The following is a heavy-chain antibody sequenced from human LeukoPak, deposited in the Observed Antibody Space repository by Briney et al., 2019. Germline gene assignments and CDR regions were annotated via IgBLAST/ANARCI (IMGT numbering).Heavy chain of an antibody. V-gene: IGHV4-59*01. D-gene: IGHD1-26*01. J-gene: IGHJ3*02. Sequence: SETLSLTCTISGGSITHYYWTWIRQPPGKTLEWIGYSYYSGSTKYNPSLKSRVTISVDTSNNQFSLNLRSVTAADTAVYYCATTTSGGDAFDIWGQGTMVTVSS. CDR1: GGSITHYY. CDR2: SYYSGST. CDR3: ATTTSGGDAFDI.